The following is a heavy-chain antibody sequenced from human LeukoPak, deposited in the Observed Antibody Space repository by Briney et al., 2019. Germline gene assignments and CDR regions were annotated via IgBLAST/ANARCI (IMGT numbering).Heavy chain of an antibody. CDR2: ISAYNGNT. V-gene: IGHV1-18*01. J-gene: IGHJ5*02. D-gene: IGHD5-18*01. CDR3: ARVQYCCSYGYRAPVEAWFDP. CDR1: GYTFTSYG. Sequence: ASAKVSCKASGYTFTSYGISWVRQAPGQGLEWMGWISAYNGNTNYAQKLQGRVTMTTDTSTSTAYMELRSLRSDDTAVYYCARVQYCCSYGYRAPVEAWFDPWGQGTLVTVSS.